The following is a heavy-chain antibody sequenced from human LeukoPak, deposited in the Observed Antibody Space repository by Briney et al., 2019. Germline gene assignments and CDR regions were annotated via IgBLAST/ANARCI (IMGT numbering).Heavy chain of an antibody. V-gene: IGHV1-69*10. J-gene: IGHJ4*02. D-gene: IGHD6-13*01. CDR3: ASLIQGIAAAGTIFDY. Sequence: GASVKVSCKASGGTFSSYAISWVRQAPGQGLEWMGGIIPIFGIANYAQKFQGRVTITADKSTSTAYMELSSLRSEDTAVYYCASLIQGIAAAGTIFDYWGQGTLVTVSS. CDR2: IIPIFGIA. CDR1: GGTFSSYA.